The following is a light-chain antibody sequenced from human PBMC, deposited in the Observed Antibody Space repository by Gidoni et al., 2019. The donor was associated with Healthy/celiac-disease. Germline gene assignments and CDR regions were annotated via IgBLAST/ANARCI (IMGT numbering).Light chain of an antibody. CDR3: QVWHSSSDQYV. Sequence: SYLVTQPPSVSVAPGQTARITCGGDNIGSESVHWYQQKPGQAPVLVVYDDSDRPSGIPERFSGSNSGHTATLTISRVEAGDEADYFCQVWHSSSDQYVSGTGTEVTVL. CDR1: NIGSES. J-gene: IGLJ1*01. V-gene: IGLV3-21*02. CDR2: DDS.